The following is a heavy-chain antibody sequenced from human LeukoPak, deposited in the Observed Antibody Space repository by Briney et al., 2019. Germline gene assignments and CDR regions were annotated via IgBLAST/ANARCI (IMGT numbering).Heavy chain of an antibody. CDR3: TRESGGYSSGWYQTNWFDP. V-gene: IGHV3-49*03. J-gene: IGHJ5*02. D-gene: IGHD6-19*01. CDR2: IRSKAYGGTT. CDR1: GFTFGDYA. Sequence: GGSLRLSCTASGFTFGDYAMSWFRQAPGKGLERVGFIRSKAYGGTTEYAASVKGRFTISRDDSKSIAYLQMNSLKTEDTAVYYCTRESGGYSSGWYQTNWFDPWGQGTLVTVSS.